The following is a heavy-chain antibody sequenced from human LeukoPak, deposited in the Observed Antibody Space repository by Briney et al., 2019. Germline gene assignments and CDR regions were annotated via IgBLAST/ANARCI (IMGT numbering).Heavy chain of an antibody. Sequence: GGSLRLSCAASGFTFSSYAMHWVRQAPGKGLEWVAVISYDGSNNYYADSVKGRFTISRDNSRNTLYLQMNSLRVEDTAVYYCVPLNWNPPGDFDRWGQGTLVTVSS. CDR1: GFTFSSYA. J-gene: IGHJ4*02. V-gene: IGHV3-30-3*01. D-gene: IGHD1-20*01. CDR3: VPLNWNPPGDFDR. CDR2: ISYDGSNN.